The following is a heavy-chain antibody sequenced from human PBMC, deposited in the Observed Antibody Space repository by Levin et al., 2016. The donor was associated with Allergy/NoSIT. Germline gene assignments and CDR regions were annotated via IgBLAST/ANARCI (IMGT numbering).Heavy chain of an antibody. CDR1: GYTFTSYT. CDR2: ISGGDENT. J-gene: IGHJ5*02. Sequence: ASVKVSCKASGYTFTSYTIHWVRQAPGQRLEWMGWISGGDENTNYSQKFQGRVTITRDTSASTAYMELSSLRSEDTAVYYCARDQRFGELFWFDPWGQGTLVTVSS. D-gene: IGHD3-10*01. V-gene: IGHV1-3*01. CDR3: ARDQRFGELFWFDP.